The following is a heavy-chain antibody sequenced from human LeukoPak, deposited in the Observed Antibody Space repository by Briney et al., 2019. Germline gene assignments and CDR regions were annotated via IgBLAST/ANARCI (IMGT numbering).Heavy chain of an antibody. Sequence: PGGSLRLSCAASGFTFSSYAMHWVRQAPGKGLEWVAVISYDGSNKYYADSVKGRFTISRDNAKNSLYLQMNSLRAEDTAVYYCARKDEGYHWGQGTLVTVSS. CDR2: ISYDGSNK. CDR3: ARKDEGYH. D-gene: IGHD5-18*01. V-gene: IGHV3-30-3*01. J-gene: IGHJ4*02. CDR1: GFTFSSYA.